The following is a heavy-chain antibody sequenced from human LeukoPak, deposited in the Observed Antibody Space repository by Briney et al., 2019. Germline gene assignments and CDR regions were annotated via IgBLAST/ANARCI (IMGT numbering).Heavy chain of an antibody. D-gene: IGHD3-22*01. CDR3: ARDRYYYDSSGYGYAFDI. J-gene: IGHJ3*02. CDR1: GFTVSSNY. V-gene: IGHV3-66*01. CDR2: IYSGGST. Sequence: GRSLRLSCAASGFTVSSNYMGWVRQAPGKGLEWVSVIYSGGSTYYADSVKGRFTISRDNSKNTLYLQMNSLRAEDTAVYYCARDRYYYDSSGYGYAFDIWGQGTMVTVSS.